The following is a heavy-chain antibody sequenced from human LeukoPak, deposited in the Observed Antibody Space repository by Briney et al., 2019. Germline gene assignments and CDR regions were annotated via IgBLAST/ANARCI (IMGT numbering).Heavy chain of an antibody. J-gene: IGHJ4*02. CDR2: IYYSVST. CDR1: GDSMTVYY. Sequence: SETLSLTCSVSGDSMTVYYWSWIRQPPGKGLEWIGHIYYSVSTNYNPSLKSRVSISVDTSKSHFSLRLSSVTAADTALYYCARGGWSMDYWGQGTLVAVSS. V-gene: IGHV4-59*01. CDR3: ARGGWSMDY. D-gene: IGHD6-19*01.